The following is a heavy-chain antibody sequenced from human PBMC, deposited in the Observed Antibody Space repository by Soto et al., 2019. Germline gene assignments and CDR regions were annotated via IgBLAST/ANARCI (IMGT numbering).Heavy chain of an antibody. Sequence: SETLSLTCTVSGGSIGSGGYYWSWIRQHPGKGLEWIGYIYYSGSTYYNPSLKSRVTISVDTSKNQFSLKLSSVTAADTAVYYCARDRIAAAGYYYYGMDVWGQGTTVTVSS. J-gene: IGHJ6*02. V-gene: IGHV4-31*03. CDR2: IYYSGST. CDR3: ARDRIAAAGYYYYGMDV. D-gene: IGHD6-13*01. CDR1: GGSIGSGGYY.